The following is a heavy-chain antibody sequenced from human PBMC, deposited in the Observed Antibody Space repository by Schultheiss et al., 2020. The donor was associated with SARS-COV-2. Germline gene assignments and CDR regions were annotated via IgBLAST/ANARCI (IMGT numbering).Heavy chain of an antibody. V-gene: IGHV3-23*01. D-gene: IGHD2-2*01. Sequence: GGSLRLSCEASGFTFRNYGMHWVRQAPGKGLEWVSAISGSGGSTYYADSVKGRFTISRDNSKNTLYLQMSSLRVEDTALYYCAKDGYCSTTSCSAWGAFDIWGQGTMVTVSS. J-gene: IGHJ3*02. CDR1: GFTFRNYG. CDR2: ISGSGGST. CDR3: AKDGYCSTTSCSAWGAFDI.